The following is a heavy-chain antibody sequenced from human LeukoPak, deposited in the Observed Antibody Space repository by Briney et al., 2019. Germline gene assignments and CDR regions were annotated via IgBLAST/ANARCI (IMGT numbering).Heavy chain of an antibody. D-gene: IGHD2-8*01. CDR1: GFTFSRHW. Sequence: PGGSLRLSCAASGFTFSRHWMTWVRQAPGKGLEWVAKIKPDGSAQFYVDSVRGRFTVSKDNAKNSLYLQVNGLTIEDTAIYYCTKEEWFRFDYWGQGNLVTVAS. CDR3: TKEEWFRFDY. V-gene: IGHV3-7*03. J-gene: IGHJ4*02. CDR2: IKPDGSAQ.